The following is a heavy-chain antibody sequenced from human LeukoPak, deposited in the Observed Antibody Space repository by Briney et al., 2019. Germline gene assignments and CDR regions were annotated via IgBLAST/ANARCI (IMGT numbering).Heavy chain of an antibody. CDR1: SGSISSSNYY. D-gene: IGHD2-15*01. CDR2: ISTIGIT. V-gene: IGHV4-61*02. Sequence: PSQTLSLTCTVSSGSISSSNYYWSWIRQPAGGGLEWIGRISTIGITNYNPSLISRVTISIDTSKNQFSLKLSSVTAADTAVYYCARDGCGGSCFHYYYYYMDVWGKGTTVTISS. J-gene: IGHJ6*03. CDR3: ARDGCGGSCFHYYYYYMDV.